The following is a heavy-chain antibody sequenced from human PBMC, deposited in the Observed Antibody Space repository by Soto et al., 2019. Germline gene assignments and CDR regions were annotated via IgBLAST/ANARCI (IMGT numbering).Heavy chain of an antibody. J-gene: IGHJ4*02. CDR3: AKDRRRIAVAGTGYFDY. CDR1: GFTFDDYA. CDR2: ISWNSGSI. D-gene: IGHD6-19*01. V-gene: IGHV3-9*01. Sequence: ALRLSCAASGFTFDDYAMHWVRQAPGKGLEWVSGISWNSGSIGYADSVKGRFTISRDNAKNSLYLQMNSLRAEDTALYYCAKDRRRIAVAGTGYFDYWGQGTLVTVSS.